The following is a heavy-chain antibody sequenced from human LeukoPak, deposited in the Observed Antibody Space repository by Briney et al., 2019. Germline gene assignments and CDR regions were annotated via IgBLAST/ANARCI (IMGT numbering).Heavy chain of an antibody. D-gene: IGHD2-8*02. CDR3: AKDEFVASDFTGAFDI. CDR1: GFTLDHYD. J-gene: IGHJ3*02. V-gene: IGHV3-9*03. CDR2: DCWYCGNI. Sequence: PGGSLRLLCAASGFTLDHYDMHWAPQAPGKGLEGVSGDCWYCGNILYADSVKGRFTICRDNAKNSLYLQMNSLRAEDMALYYSAKDEFVASDFTGAFDIWGQGTMVTVSS.